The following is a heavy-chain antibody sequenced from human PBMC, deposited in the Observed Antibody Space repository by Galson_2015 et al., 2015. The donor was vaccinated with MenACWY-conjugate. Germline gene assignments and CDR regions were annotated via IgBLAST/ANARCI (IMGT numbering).Heavy chain of an antibody. Sequence: SVKVACKASGYTFTSYGISRVRQAPGQGLEWMGIINPSGGSTSYAQKFQGRVTMTRDTSTSTVYMELSSLRSEDTAVYYCARDRLRYFDWSKRNYYGMDVWGQGTTVTVSS. CDR3: ARDRLRYFDWSKRNYYGMDV. J-gene: IGHJ6*02. V-gene: IGHV1-46*01. D-gene: IGHD3-9*01. CDR1: GYTFTSYG. CDR2: INPSGGST.